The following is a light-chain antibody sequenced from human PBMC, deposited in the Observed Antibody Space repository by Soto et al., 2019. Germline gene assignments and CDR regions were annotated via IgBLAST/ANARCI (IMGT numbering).Light chain of an antibody. CDR3: AAWDDNLSGFFV. CDR2: NND. CDR1: SSNIGSNS. J-gene: IGLJ1*01. Sequence: QSALTRPPSASGTPGQRVTISCSGSSSNIGSNSVSWYQQLPGTAPKLLIYNNDQRPSGVPDQFSASKSGTSASLAISGLQSDDEADYYCAAWDDNLSGFFVFGTGTKVTVL. V-gene: IGLV1-44*01.